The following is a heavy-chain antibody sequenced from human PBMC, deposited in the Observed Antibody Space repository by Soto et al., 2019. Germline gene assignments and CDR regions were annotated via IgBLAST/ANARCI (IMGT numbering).Heavy chain of an antibody. CDR2: IYYSGST. D-gene: IGHD6-25*01. V-gene: IGHV4-59*08. J-gene: IGHJ5*02. CDR1: GGSISSYD. CDR3: ARHAPRGYSYWFDP. Sequence: SETLSLTCTVSGGSISSYDWSWIRQPPGKGLEWIGYIYYSGSTNYNPSLKSRVTISIDTSKNQFSLKLSSVTAADTAVYYCARHAPRGYSYWFDPWGQGTLVTVSS.